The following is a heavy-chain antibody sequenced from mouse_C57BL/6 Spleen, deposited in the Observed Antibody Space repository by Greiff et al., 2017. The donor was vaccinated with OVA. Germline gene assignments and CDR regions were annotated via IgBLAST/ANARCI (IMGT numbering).Heavy chain of an antibody. CDR1: GFTFSDYG. D-gene: IGHD2-4*01. CDR3: ARTYYDYDLAY. CDR2: ISSGSSTI. V-gene: IGHV5-17*01. Sequence: EVQLVESGGGLVKPGGSLKLSCAASGFTFSDYGMHWVRQAPEKGLEWVAYISSGSSTIYYADTVKGRFTISRDNAKNTLFLQMTSLRSEDTAMYYCARTYYDYDLAYWGQGTLVTVSA. J-gene: IGHJ3*01.